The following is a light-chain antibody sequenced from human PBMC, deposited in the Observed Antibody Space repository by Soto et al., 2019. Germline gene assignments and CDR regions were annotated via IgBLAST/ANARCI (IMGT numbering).Light chain of an antibody. CDR2: VAS. V-gene: IGKV3-20*01. J-gene: IGKJ2*01. Sequence: EIVLTQSPGTLSLSPGERASLSCRASQSVSGSHLAWHQQRPGQAPRLLIFVASVRATGIPDRFSGSGSGTDFALTFSSLEPEVVAVYYAQQYGTSPYTFGQGTKLEIK. CDR1: QSVSGSH. CDR3: QQYGTSPYT.